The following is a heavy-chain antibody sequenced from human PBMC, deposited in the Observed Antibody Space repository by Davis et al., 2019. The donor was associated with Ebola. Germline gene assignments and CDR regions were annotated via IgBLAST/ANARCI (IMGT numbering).Heavy chain of an antibody. D-gene: IGHD6-25*01. CDR1: GFTFSKHW. CDR3: ATGGNPSGRLGY. Sequence: GESLKISCAVSGFTFSKHWMTWVRQAPGKGLEWVANINKDGSERYYVDSVKGRLTISRDNAKNSLDLQMNSLRAEDTAVYYCATGGNPSGRLGYWGQGTLVTASS. CDR2: INKDGSER. J-gene: IGHJ4*02. V-gene: IGHV3-7*03.